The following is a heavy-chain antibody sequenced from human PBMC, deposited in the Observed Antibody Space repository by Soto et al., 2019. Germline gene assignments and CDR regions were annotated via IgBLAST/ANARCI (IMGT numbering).Heavy chain of an antibody. D-gene: IGHD3-9*01. CDR2: ISWNSVSI. V-gene: IGHV3-9*01. Sequence: GGSLRLSCAGCGFSFKDYAMHWVRQAPGKGLEWVAGISWNSVSIGYADSVKGRLTISRDDAKNSLYLQMNSLRTEDTALYYCAKGDFDILTGLDYWGRGTLVTVSS. J-gene: IGHJ4*02. CDR3: AKGDFDILTGLDY. CDR1: GFSFKDYA.